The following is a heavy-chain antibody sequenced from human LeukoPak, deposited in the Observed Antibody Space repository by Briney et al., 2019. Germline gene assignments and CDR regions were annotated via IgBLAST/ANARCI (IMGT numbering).Heavy chain of an antibody. CDR1: GFTFDDFA. D-gene: IGHD4-17*01. CDR3: ARIKTVNFYLDAFDF. V-gene: IGHV3-20*04. CDR2: IIWNGGST. Sequence: GGSLRLSCAASGFTFDDFAMGWVRQVPGKGLEWISGIIWNGGSTGYADSVKGRFTTSRDNAKNSLYLQMNSLRAEDTALYYCARIKTVNFYLDAFDFWGQGTMVTVSS. J-gene: IGHJ3*01.